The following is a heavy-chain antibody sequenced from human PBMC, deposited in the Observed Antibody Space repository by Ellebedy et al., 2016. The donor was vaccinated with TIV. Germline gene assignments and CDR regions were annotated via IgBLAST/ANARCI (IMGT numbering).Heavy chain of an antibody. Sequence: PGGSLRLSCAASAFAFSSSAMNWVRQAPGKGPEWVSTIGGSGGASNYADSVKGRFTISRDNSKNTLYLQMNNLRAEDTAIYYCAKVAESSGLTESFLEYWGQGTLVTVSS. CDR3: AKVAESSGLTESFLEY. V-gene: IGHV3-23*01. D-gene: IGHD3-22*01. CDR1: AFAFSSSA. J-gene: IGHJ4*02. CDR2: IGGSGGAS.